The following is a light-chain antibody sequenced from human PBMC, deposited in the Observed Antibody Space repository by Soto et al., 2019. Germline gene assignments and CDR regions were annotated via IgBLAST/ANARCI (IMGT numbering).Light chain of an antibody. CDR1: NSDIGNYNY. CDR3: SSEGGSETVV. Sequence: QSALTQPRSVSGSPGQSVTISCTGTNSDIGNYNYVSWYQQHPDKAPNLIIFDVSRRPSGVPDRFSGSKSGNTASLTISGLQAEDEADYYCSSEGGSETVVFGGGTQLTVL. V-gene: IGLV2-11*01. J-gene: IGLJ2*01. CDR2: DVS.